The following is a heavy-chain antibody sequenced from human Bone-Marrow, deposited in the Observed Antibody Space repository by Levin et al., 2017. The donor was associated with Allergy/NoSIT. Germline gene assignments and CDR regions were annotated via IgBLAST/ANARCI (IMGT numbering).Heavy chain of an antibody. CDR3: AREYRGSYYHDYYYGMDV. CDR2: TNRDGTRT. CDR1: GFTFSDYG. Sequence: ASVKVSCAASGFTFSDYGMHWVRQAPGKGLVWVSHTNRDGTRTTYADSVKGRFTISRDNAKNTMYVQMSSLRVEDTAVYYCAREYRGSYYHDYYYGMDVWGQGTTVTVSS. J-gene: IGHJ6*02. V-gene: IGHV3-74*01. D-gene: IGHD1-26*01.